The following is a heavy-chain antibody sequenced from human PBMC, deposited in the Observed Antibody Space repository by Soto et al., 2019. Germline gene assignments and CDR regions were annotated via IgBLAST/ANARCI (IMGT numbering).Heavy chain of an antibody. CDR3: ARDASRGGYGMDV. Sequence: QVQLVQSGAEVKKPGSSVKVSCKASGGTFSSYTISWVRQAPEQGLEWMGRIIPILGIANYAQKFQGRVTITADKSTSTAYMELSSLRSEDTAVYYCARDASRGGYGMDVWGQGTTVTVSS. J-gene: IGHJ6*02. CDR2: IIPILGIA. V-gene: IGHV1-69*08. D-gene: IGHD3-10*01. CDR1: GGTFSSYT.